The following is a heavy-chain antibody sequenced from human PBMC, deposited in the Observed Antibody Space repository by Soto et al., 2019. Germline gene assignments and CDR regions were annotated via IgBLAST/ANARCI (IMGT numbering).Heavy chain of an antibody. V-gene: IGHV3-30-3*01. CDR2: LSYDGSNK. CDR1: GFTFSSYG. Sequence: QVQLVESGGGVVQPGRSLRLSCVVSGFTFSSYGMHWVRQAPGKGLEWVAFLSYDGSNKYYADSVKGRITISRDNSKNTLYLQMNSLRAVDTAVYYCARDFSQLWGQIQERSPKYYYYGMDVWGQGTTVTVSS. J-gene: IGHJ6*02. CDR3: ARDFSQLWGQIQERSPKYYYYGMDV. D-gene: IGHD5-18*01.